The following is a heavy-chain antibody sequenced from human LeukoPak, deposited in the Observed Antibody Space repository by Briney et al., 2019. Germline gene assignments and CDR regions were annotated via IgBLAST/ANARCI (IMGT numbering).Heavy chain of an antibody. CDR3: AKGHYYGSGSLDY. CDR1: GFTFSSYW. CDR2: IASDGSST. D-gene: IGHD3-10*01. J-gene: IGHJ4*02. Sequence: GGSLRLSWAASGFTFSSYWMNWVRQAPGKGLVWVSRIASDGSSTTYADSVKGRFSISRDNAKNTLYLQMNSLRVEDTAVYYCAKGHYYGSGSLDYWGQGTLVTVSS. V-gene: IGHV3-74*01.